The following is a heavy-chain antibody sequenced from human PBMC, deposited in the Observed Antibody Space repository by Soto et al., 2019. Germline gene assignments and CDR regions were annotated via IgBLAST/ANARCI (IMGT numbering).Heavy chain of an antibody. Sequence: SETLFLTCTVSGGSISSYYWSWIRQPAGKGLEWIGRIYTSGSTNYNPSLKSRVTMSVDTSKNQFSLKLSSVTAADTAVYYCARDLQFTMVRGVIITHVGGMDVWGQGTTVTVSS. D-gene: IGHD3-10*01. J-gene: IGHJ6*02. CDR2: IYTSGST. V-gene: IGHV4-4*07. CDR1: GGSISSYY. CDR3: ARDLQFTMVRGVIITHVGGMDV.